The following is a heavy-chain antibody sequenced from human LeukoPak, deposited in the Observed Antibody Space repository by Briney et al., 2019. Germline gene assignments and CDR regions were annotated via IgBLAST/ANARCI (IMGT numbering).Heavy chain of an antibody. CDR1: GFTFSSYA. CDR3: ARTPLVRYFDC. CDR2: VSGSGGIT. V-gene: IGHV3-23*01. D-gene: IGHD2-2*01. J-gene: IGHJ4*02. Sequence: GGSLRLSCAASGFTFSSYAMSWVRQAPGKGLEWVSGVSGSGGITYYADFVKGRFTISRDNSKNTLYLQMNSLRAEDTALYYCARTPLVRYFDCWGQGTLVTVSS.